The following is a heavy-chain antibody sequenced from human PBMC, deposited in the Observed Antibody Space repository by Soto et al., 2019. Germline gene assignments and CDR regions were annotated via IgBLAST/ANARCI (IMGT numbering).Heavy chain of an antibody. J-gene: IGHJ5*02. CDR3: ARVGPPADP. CDR2: INTYNGNT. Sequence: ASVKGSCKGSGGTLSSYAISWVRQAPGQGLEWMGWINTYNGNTNYAQNLQGRVTITRDTSASTAYMELSSLRSEDTAVYYCARVGPPADPWGQGTLVTVSS. V-gene: IGHV1-18*01. CDR1: GGTLSSYA.